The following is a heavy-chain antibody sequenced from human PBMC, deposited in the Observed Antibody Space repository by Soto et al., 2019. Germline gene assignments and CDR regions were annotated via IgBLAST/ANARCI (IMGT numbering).Heavy chain of an antibody. CDR2: ISSSGTDV. V-gene: IGHV3-21*01. CDR3: VRDFVAATGFFEY. D-gene: IGHD6-19*01. Sequence: GXLRLSCAASGFXFSTYSMNWVRQAPGKGLEWVSSISSSGTDVFYADSVKGRFTISRDNAKNSLYLQMNSLRAEDTAVYYCVRDFVAATGFFEYWGLGTLVTVSS. CDR1: GFXFSTYS. J-gene: IGHJ4*02.